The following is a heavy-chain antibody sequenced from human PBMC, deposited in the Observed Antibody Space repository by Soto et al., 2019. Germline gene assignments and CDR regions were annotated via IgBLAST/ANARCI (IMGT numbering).Heavy chain of an antibody. CDR2: ISYDGSNK. D-gene: IGHD6-13*01. CDR3: AKNLGYSSS. J-gene: IGHJ4*02. Sequence: PGGSLRLSCAASGFPFSSYGMHWVRQAPGKGLEWVAVISYDGSNKYYADSVKGRFTISRDNSKNTLYLQMNSLRAEDTAVYYCAKNLGYSSSWGQGTLVTVSS. V-gene: IGHV3-30*18. CDR1: GFPFSSYG.